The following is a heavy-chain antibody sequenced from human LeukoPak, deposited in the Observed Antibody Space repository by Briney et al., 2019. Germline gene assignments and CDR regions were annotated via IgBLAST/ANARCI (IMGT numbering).Heavy chain of an antibody. CDR1: GYTFTGYY. J-gene: IGHJ6*02. V-gene: IGHV1-2*04. CDR3: ARSLAAYYYYGMDV. Sequence: ASVKISCKAPGYTFTGYYMHWVRQAPGQGLEWMGWINPNSGGTNYAQKFQGWVTMTRDTSISTAYMELSRLRSDDTAVYYCARSLAAYYYYGMDVWGQGTTVTVSS. D-gene: IGHD6-6*01. CDR2: INPNSGGT.